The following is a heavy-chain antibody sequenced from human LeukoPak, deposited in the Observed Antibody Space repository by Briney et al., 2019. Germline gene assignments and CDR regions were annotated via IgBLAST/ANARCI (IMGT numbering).Heavy chain of an antibody. Sequence: PSETLSLTCTVSGGSVSSGSYYWSWIRLPPGKGLECIGYIYYSVSTNYNPSLKSRVTISVDTSKNQFSLKLSSVTAADTAVYYCARESRSTSYNWFDPWGQGTLVTVSS. CDR1: GGSVSSGSYY. CDR3: ARESRSTSYNWFDP. J-gene: IGHJ5*02. V-gene: IGHV4-61*01. D-gene: IGHD2-2*01. CDR2: IYYSVST.